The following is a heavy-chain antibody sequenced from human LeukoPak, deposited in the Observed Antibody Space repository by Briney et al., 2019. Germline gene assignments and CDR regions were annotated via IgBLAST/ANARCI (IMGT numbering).Heavy chain of an antibody. V-gene: IGHV4-39*07. Sequence: SETLSLTCTVSGGSISSSSYYWGWIRQPPGKGLEWIGSIYYSGSTYYNPSLKSRVTISVDTSKNQFSLKLSSVTAADTAVYYCARPGDGYNYRQIDYWGQGTLVTVSS. CDR3: ARPGDGYNYRQIDY. CDR2: IYYSGST. CDR1: GGSISSSSYY. J-gene: IGHJ4*02. D-gene: IGHD5-24*01.